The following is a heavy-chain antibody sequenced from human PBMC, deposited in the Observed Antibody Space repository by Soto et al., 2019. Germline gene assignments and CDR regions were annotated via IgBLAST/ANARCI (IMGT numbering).Heavy chain of an antibody. CDR3: AKGGVIATFGGVIVTYDLDC. V-gene: IGHV3-23*01. D-gene: IGHD3-16*02. CDR2: LGGADGGT. J-gene: IGHJ4*02. Sequence: GSALRLSSEFYGLICRDNGVSWVCRAPGKGLEWVSTLGGADGGTYYADSVKGRFTISRDNSKDTLYLQMNNLRAEDTALYYCAKGGVIATFGGVIVTYDLDCWGQGT. CDR1: GLICRDNG.